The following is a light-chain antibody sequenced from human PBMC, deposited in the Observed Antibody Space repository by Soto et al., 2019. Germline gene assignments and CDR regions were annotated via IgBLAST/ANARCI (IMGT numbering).Light chain of an antibody. J-gene: IGKJ5*01. Sequence: DIQVTQSPSSLSASVGDRVTITCRASQAITDHIIWFQQKPGKAPKSLISVASILQSGVPSRFIGSGFGTDFTLTITSLQPEDSAVYYCQQYKSYPVSFGQGTRLEIK. CDR2: VAS. CDR3: QQYKSYPVS. CDR1: QAITDH. V-gene: IGKV1-16*01.